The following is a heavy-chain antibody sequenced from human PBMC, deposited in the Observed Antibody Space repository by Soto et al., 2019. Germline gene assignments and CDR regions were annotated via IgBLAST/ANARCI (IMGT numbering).Heavy chain of an antibody. V-gene: IGHV1-69*06. Sequence: QVQLVQSGAEVKKPGSSVKVSCKASGGTFSSYAISWARQAPGQGLEWMGGIIPIFGTANYAQKFQGRVTITADKSTSTAYMELSSLRSEDTAAYYCAPGRGYCSGGSCQANWFDPWGQGTLVTVSS. CDR1: GGTFSSYA. CDR2: IIPIFGTA. CDR3: APGRGYCSGGSCQANWFDP. D-gene: IGHD2-15*01. J-gene: IGHJ5*02.